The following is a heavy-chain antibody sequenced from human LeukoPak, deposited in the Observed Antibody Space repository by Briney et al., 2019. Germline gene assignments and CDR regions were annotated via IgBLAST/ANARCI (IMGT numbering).Heavy chain of an antibody. V-gene: IGHV3-30*04. CDR3: ARDDGPYLIFDY. J-gene: IGHJ4*02. CDR1: GFTFSSYA. Sequence: GGSLRLSCAASGFTFSSYAMHWVRQAPGKGLEWVAVISYDGSNKYYADSVKGRFTISRDNAKNSLYLQMNSLRAEDTAVYYCARDDGPYLIFDYWGQGTLVTVSS. D-gene: IGHD2-2*01. CDR2: ISYDGSNK.